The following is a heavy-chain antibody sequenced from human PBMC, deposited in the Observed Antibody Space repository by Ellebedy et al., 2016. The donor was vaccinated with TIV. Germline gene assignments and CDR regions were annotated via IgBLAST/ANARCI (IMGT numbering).Heavy chain of an antibody. CDR3: ARDSLDNSAYDV. Sequence: ASVKVSXXASGYTFTTFDINWVRQAPGQGLEWMGWMNPDSGVRGLAQHFQGRIHMTRDTSINTAYLELGSLTAEDTAVYYCARDSLDNSAYDVWGQGTLVTVSS. CDR1: GYTFTTFD. D-gene: IGHD3-22*01. J-gene: IGHJ4*02. CDR2: MNPDSGVR. V-gene: IGHV1-8*01.